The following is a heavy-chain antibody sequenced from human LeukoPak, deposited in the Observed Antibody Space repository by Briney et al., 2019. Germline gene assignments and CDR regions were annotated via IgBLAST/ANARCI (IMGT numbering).Heavy chain of an antibody. D-gene: IGHD1-20*01. J-gene: IGHJ4*02. CDR3: ARAPEDNWNVYYFDY. V-gene: IGHV4-61*02. Sequence: SETLSLTCTVSGGSISSGSYYWSWIRQPAGKGLEWIGRIYTSGSTNYNPSLKSRVTISVDTSKNQFSLRLSSVTAADTAVYYCARAPEDNWNVYYFDYWGQGTLVTVSS. CDR2: IYTSGST. CDR1: GGSISSGSYY.